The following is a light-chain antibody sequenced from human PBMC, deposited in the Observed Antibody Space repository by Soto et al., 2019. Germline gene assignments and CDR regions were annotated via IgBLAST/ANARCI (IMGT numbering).Light chain of an antibody. J-gene: IGKJ2*01. Sequence: DIQMTQSPSTLSASVGDRVTITCRASQSISSWLAWYQQKPGKAPKLLIYKASSLESGVPSRFSGGGSGTEFTLTISSLQPDDFATYYCQQYNNMYTFGQGTKLEIK. V-gene: IGKV1-5*03. CDR3: QQYNNMYT. CDR1: QSISSW. CDR2: KAS.